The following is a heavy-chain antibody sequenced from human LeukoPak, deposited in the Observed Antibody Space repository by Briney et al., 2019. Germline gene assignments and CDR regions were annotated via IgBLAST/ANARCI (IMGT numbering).Heavy chain of an antibody. V-gene: IGHV3-21*01. D-gene: IGHD1-1*01. CDR2: ISTSSSYI. CDR3: ARWNTYFDY. CDR1: GFTFSSYN. J-gene: IGHJ4*02. Sequence: GGSLRLSCAASGFTFSSYNMNWVRQAPGKGLEWVSSISTSSSYIYYADSLKGRFTISRDNAKNSLYLQMNSLRAEDTAVYYCARWNTYFDYWGQGTLVTVSS.